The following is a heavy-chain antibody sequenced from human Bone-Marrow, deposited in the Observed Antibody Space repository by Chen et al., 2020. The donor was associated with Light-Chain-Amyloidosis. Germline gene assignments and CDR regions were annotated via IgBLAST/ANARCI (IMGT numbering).Heavy chain of an antibody. CDR1: GGSFSTYY. V-gene: IGHV4-34*01. Sequence: QVQLQQWGPGLLKPSETLSLTCAVYGGSFSTYYWTWSWIRQPPGKGLEGIGEINHRGSTNYYPSLEGRLALPMGTANPQFARDLNSVTAADTALYYCARWVGGRGIAARPRGVDVWGQGTTVTVS. D-gene: IGHD6-6*01. J-gene: IGHJ6*02. CDR2: INHRGST. CDR3: ARWVGGRGIAARPRGVDV.